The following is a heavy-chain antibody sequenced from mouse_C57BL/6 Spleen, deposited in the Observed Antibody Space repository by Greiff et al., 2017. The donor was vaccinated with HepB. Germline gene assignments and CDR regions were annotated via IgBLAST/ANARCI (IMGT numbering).Heavy chain of an antibody. J-gene: IGHJ3*01. CDR3: ASRYYSKLFAY. D-gene: IGHD2-5*01. CDR2: IDPEDGET. Sequence: EVKVVESGAELVKPGASVKLSCTASGFNIKDYYMHWVKQRTEQGLEWIGRIDPEDGETKYAPKFQGKATITADTSSNTAYLQLSSLTSEDTAVYYCASRYYSKLFAYWGQGTLVTVSA. V-gene: IGHV14-2*01. CDR1: GFNIKDYY.